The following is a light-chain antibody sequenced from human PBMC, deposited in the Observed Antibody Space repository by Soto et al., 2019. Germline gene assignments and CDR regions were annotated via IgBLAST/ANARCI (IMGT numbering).Light chain of an antibody. Sequence: QSALTQPASVSGSPGQSITISCSGTRSDIGSYNYVAWYQQFPGKTPKILIYGVSNRPSGVSSRFSGSKSGNTASLTISGLQAEDEADYYCISYTSNTVVFGGGTKVTVL. CDR2: GVS. CDR1: RSDIGSYNY. CDR3: ISYTSNTVV. J-gene: IGLJ2*01. V-gene: IGLV2-14*01.